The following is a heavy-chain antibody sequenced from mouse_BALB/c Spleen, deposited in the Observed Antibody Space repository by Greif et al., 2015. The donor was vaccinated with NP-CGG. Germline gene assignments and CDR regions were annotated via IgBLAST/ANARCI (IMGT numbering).Heavy chain of an antibody. V-gene: IGHV3-8*02. Sequence: VQLKDSGPSLVKPSQTLSLTCSVTGDSITSGYWNWIRKFPGNKLEYMGYISYSGSTYYNPSLKSRISITRNTSKNQHSLQLNSEPTEYTATYYCASMSTTDYFDYWGQGTTLTVSS. CDR2: ISYSGST. CDR3: ASMSTTDYFDY. CDR1: GDSITSGY. D-gene: IGHD2-4*01. J-gene: IGHJ2*01.